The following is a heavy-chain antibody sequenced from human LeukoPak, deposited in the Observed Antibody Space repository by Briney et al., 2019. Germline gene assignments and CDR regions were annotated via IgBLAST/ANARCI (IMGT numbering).Heavy chain of an antibody. Sequence: SETLSLTCAVYGGSFSGYYWNWIRQPPLKGLEWIGEINHSGNTNYNPSLKSRATISVDTSKNQLSLKLSSVTAADTAVYDCVRRRRILPFDPWGQRTLVTVSS. CDR2: INHSGNT. D-gene: IGHD2-15*01. CDR3: VRRRRILPFDP. V-gene: IGHV4-34*01. J-gene: IGHJ5*02. CDR1: GGSFSGYY.